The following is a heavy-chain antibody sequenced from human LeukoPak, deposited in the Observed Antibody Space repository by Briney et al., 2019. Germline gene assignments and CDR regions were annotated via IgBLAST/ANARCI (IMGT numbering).Heavy chain of an antibody. Sequence: GSLRRSCAASGFTFSSYSMNWVRQAPGKGLEWVSSISSSSSYIYYADSVKGRFTISRDNAKNSLYLQMNSLRAEDTAVYYCARADYCSSTSCPYCDYWGQGTLVTVSS. CDR2: ISSSSSYI. CDR1: GFTFSSYS. V-gene: IGHV3-21*01. D-gene: IGHD2-2*01. J-gene: IGHJ4*02. CDR3: ARADYCSSTSCPYCDY.